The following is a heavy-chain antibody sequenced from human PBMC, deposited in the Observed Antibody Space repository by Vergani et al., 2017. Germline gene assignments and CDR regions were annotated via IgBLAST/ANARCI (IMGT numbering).Heavy chain of an antibody. CDR2: ISYDGTEK. D-gene: IGHD3-22*01. V-gene: IGHV3-30*14. CDR1: GFSFGNYA. CDR3: ARALSRYYYDTPGWFDP. Sequence: QVKLEESGGGVVQPGRSLRLSCAASGFSFGNYAMHWVRQAPGKGLEWVGVISYDGTEKKYADSVNGRFTISRDNSKNTLYLQMNSLRAEDTAVYYCARALSRYYYDTPGWFDPWGQGTLVTVSS. J-gene: IGHJ5*02.